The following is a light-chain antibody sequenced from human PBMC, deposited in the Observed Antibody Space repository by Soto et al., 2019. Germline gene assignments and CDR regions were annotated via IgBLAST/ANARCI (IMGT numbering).Light chain of an antibody. CDR1: SSDVGSYNL. CDR3: AAWDDSLNASV. J-gene: IGLJ1*01. Sequence: QSALTQPASVSGSPGQSITISCTGTSSDVGSYNLVSWYQQHPGKAPKLIIYEGSKRPSGVPDRFSGSKSGTSASLAISGLQSEDEADYYCAAWDDSLNASVFGGGTKVTVL. CDR2: EGS. V-gene: IGLV2-14*02.